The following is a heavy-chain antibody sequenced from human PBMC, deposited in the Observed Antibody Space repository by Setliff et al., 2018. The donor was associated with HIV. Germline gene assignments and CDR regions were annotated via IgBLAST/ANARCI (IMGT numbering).Heavy chain of an antibody. V-gene: IGHV1-46*01. Sequence: ASVKVSCKASGYTFINNYIHRVRQAPGQGLEWMGVINTSGGSAGYAEKFRGRVTMTRDTSTNTVYMDLRNLRSEDTAVYYCARNQGDSSGWYAGDFWGHGTLVTVSS. D-gene: IGHD6-19*01. J-gene: IGHJ4*01. CDR3: ARNQGDSSGWYAGDF. CDR1: GYTFINNY. CDR2: INTSGGSA.